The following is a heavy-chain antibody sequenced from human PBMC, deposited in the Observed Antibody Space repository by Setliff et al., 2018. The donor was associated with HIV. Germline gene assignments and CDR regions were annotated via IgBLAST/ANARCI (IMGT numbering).Heavy chain of an antibody. Sequence: SETLSLTCTVSGGSISSHYWSWIRLPPGKGLEWIGTIYYNGNTNYNPSLKSRVAISVDTSKNLFSLKMNSVTPADTAVYYCAREAPGSRNRWPYYFDFWGQGMLVTVSS. CDR2: IYYNGNT. CDR3: AREAPGSRNRWPYYFDF. CDR1: GGSISSHY. J-gene: IGHJ4*02. V-gene: IGHV4-59*11. D-gene: IGHD2-15*01.